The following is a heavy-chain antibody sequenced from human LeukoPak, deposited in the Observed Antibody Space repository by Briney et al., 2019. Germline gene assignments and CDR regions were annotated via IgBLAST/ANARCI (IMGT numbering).Heavy chain of an antibody. J-gene: IGHJ4*02. CDR3: ARGVMDVNYFDY. CDR1: GGSISSGDYY. CDR2: IYYSGST. D-gene: IGHD3/OR15-3a*01. Sequence: SETLPLTCTVSGGSISSGDYYWSWIRQPPGKGLEWIGYIYYSGSTYYNPSLKSRVTISVDTSKNQFSLKLSSVTAADTAVYYCARGVMDVNYFDYWGQGTLVTVSS. V-gene: IGHV4-30-4*08.